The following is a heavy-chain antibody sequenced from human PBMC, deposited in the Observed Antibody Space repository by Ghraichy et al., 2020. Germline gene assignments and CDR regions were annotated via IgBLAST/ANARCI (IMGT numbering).Heavy chain of an antibody. CDR1: GFTVSSNY. D-gene: IGHD6-19*01. V-gene: IGHV3-66*01. CDR3: ARGVVAGTWTFDI. J-gene: IGHJ3*02. Sequence: GGSLRLSCVASGFTVSSNYMSWVRQAPGEGLEWVSLIYTAADTTHADSVKGRFTISRDNSKNTLHLQMNSLRAEDTAVYYCARGVVAGTWTFDIWGQGTMVTVSS. CDR2: IYTAADT.